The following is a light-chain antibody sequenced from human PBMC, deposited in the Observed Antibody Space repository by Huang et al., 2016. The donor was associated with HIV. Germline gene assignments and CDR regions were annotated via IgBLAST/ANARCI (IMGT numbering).Light chain of an antibody. CDR3: QQYDGSST. J-gene: IGKJ1*01. CDR1: QRVSSNY. CDR2: DSS. V-gene: IGKV3-20*01. Sequence: EIVLTQSPDTLSLSPGESATLSCRASQRVSSNYLACYQQKPGQSPRLLIYDSSARAAGIPDRFSGSGSETDFTLTISRLEPEDFAVYFCQQYDGSSTFGQGTKVEIK.